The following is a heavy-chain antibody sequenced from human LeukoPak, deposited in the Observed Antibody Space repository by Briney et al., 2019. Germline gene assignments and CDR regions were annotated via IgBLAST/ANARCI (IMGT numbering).Heavy chain of an antibody. J-gene: IGHJ4*02. CDR2: ISGSGGST. CDR1: GFTFSSYA. CDR3: AKDLYYGSGSYSPFDY. V-gene: IGHV3-23*01. Sequence: GGSLRLSCAASGFTFSSYAMSWVRQAPGKGLEWVSAISGSGGSTYYADSVKGRFTTSRDNSKNTLYLQMNSLRAEDTAVYYCAKDLYYGSGSYSPFDYWGQGTLVTVSS. D-gene: IGHD3-10*01.